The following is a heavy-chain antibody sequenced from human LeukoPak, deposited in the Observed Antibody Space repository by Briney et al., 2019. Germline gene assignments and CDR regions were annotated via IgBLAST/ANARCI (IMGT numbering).Heavy chain of an antibody. Sequence: GASVKVSCKASGYTFTGYYMHWVRQAPGQGLEWTGWINPNSGGTNYAQKFQGWVTMTRDTSISTAYMELSRPRSDDTAVYYCARSNSRNWFDPWGQGTLVTVSS. J-gene: IGHJ5*02. V-gene: IGHV1-2*04. D-gene: IGHD6-13*01. CDR2: INPNSGGT. CDR3: ARSNSRNWFDP. CDR1: GYTFTGYY.